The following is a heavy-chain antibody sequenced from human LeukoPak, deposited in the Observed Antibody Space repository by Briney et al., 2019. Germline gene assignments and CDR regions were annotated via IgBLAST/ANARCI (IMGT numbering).Heavy chain of an antibody. CDR1: GFTFSSNW. CDR2: INSDGSST. V-gene: IGHV3-74*01. D-gene: IGHD3-3*01. CDR3: EKDYRFDFFTVFRVDS. Sequence: GGSLRLSCAASGFTFSSNWMHWVRQAPGKGLVWVSRINSDGSSTSYADSVKGRFTISRDNAKNSLYLQMNSLRAEDTALYYCEKDYRFDFFTVFRVDSGGQEPRVTFSS. J-gene: IGHJ5*01.